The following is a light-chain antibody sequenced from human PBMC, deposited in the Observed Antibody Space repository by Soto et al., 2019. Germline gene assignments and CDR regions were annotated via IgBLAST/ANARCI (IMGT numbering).Light chain of an antibody. CDR2: GAS. CDR3: QQYGSSPTWT. V-gene: IGKV3-20*01. Sequence: EVLMTQSPDTLSVSPGERVTLSCRASQSVSDNLAWYQQKPGQAPRLLIYGASSRATGIPDRFSGSGSGTDFTLTISRLEPEDFAVYYCQQYGSSPTWTFGQGTKVDVK. J-gene: IGKJ1*01. CDR1: QSVSDN.